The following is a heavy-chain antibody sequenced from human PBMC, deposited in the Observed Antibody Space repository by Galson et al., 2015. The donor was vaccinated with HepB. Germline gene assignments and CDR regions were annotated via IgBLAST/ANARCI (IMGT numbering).Heavy chain of an antibody. CDR1: GGSISSYY. Sequence: SETLSLTCTVSGGSISSYYWSWIRQPPGKGLEWIGYIYYSGSTNYNPSLKSRVTISVDTSKNQFSLKLSSVTAADTAVYYCARLKGPERAAHDRPYRTFPSIYYFDYWGQGTLVTVSS. CDR2: IYYSGST. V-gene: IGHV4-59*01. J-gene: IGHJ4*02. CDR3: ARLKGPERAAHDRPYRTFPSIYYFDY. D-gene: IGHD2/OR15-2a*01.